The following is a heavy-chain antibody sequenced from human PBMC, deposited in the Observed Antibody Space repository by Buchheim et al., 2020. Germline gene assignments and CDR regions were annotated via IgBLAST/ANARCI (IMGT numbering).Heavy chain of an antibody. Sequence: QVQLQQWGAGLLKPSETLSLTCAVYGGPFSGYYWSWIRQPPGKGLEWIGEISHSGGTNYNPSLERRVTISVDTSKNQFSLKLSAVTAADTAVYYCARCWSFSWSWFDPWGQGTL. CDR2: ISHSGGT. J-gene: IGHJ5*02. CDR3: ARCWSFSWSWFDP. V-gene: IGHV4-34*01. CDR1: GGPFSGYY. D-gene: IGHD1-26*01.